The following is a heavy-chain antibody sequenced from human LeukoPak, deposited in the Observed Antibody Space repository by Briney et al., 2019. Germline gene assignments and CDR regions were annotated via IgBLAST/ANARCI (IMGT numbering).Heavy chain of an antibody. CDR1: GYTFTSYD. Sequence: ASVKVSCKASGYTFTSYDINWVRQATGQGLEWMGWMNPNSGNTGYAQKFQGRVTMTRNTSISTAYMELSSLRSEDTAVHYCARGVEVTYYYGSGSSNWFDPWGQGTLVTVSS. D-gene: IGHD3-10*01. V-gene: IGHV1-8*01. CDR2: MNPNSGNT. J-gene: IGHJ5*02. CDR3: ARGVEVTYYYGSGSSNWFDP.